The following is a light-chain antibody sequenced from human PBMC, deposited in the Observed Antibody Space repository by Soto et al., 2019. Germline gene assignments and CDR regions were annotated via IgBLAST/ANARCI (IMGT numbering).Light chain of an antibody. J-gene: IGKJ5*01. CDR3: QQYDNSIT. Sequence: DIVLTQSPDTLSLSPGESATLSCRASQSISSSYLAWYQQKPGRAPRLLIYGASSRAAGIPDRFSGSGSGTDFTLTISRLEPEDFAVFYCQQYDNSITFGQGTRLEIE. CDR2: GAS. CDR1: QSISSSY. V-gene: IGKV3-20*01.